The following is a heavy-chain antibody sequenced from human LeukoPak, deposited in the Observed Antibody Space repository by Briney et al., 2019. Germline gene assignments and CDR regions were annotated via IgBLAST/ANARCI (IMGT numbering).Heavy chain of an antibody. J-gene: IGHJ4*02. V-gene: IGHV4-39*01. CDR3: ARRGDAARRDFES. CDR1: GGSISSTSTF. D-gene: IGHD3-10*01. Sequence: SETLSLTCTVSGGSISSTSTFWGWIRLPPGKGLEWIGSIYYSGSTYYNLSLKSRVTISVDTSKNQFSLKLGSVTAADTAVYYCARRGDAARRDFESWGQGSLVTVSS. CDR2: IYYSGST.